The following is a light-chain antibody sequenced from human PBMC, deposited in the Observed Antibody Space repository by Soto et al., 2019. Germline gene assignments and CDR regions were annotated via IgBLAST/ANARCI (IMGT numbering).Light chain of an antibody. Sequence: DIQMTQAPSSLSASVGDTVIITCRASQTVRNHVNWYQHKPGKAPDLLIYATYTLQSGVPSRFSGSGSGTDFTLSITGLQPEDLATYYCQQTFSHPHTFGGGTNLEIK. J-gene: IGKJ4*01. CDR1: QTVRNH. CDR2: ATY. V-gene: IGKV1-39*01. CDR3: QQTFSHPHT.